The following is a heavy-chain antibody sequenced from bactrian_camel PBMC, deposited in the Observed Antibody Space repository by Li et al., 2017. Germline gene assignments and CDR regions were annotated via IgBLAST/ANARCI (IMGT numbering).Heavy chain of an antibody. CDR2: LSSDGNT. D-gene: IGHD4*01. CDR1: GFTFSDSD. J-gene: IGHJ6*01. CDR3: ATDHRAKFCAKATLRQWFGS. Sequence: HVQLVESGGGSVQAGGSLRLSCTAPGFTFSDSDMGWYRLAPGNECELVSTLSSDGNTYYADSVKGRFTISQENKNTAYLQMDSLKPEDSATFYCATDHRAKFCAKATLRQWFGSWGQGTQVTVS. V-gene: IGHV3S56*01.